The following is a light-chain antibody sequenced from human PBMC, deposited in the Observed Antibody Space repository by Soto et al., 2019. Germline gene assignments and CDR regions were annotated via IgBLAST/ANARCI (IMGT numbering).Light chain of an antibody. CDR3: QQRTNRHLWT. CDR1: QSVSRS. J-gene: IGKJ1*01. V-gene: IGKV3-11*01. Sequence: EIVLTQSQATLFLSPGVRATLSCRASQSVSRSLAWYQQKPGQAPRLLIYDASNRATGIPARFSGSGSGTVFTLTISSLEPEDFAVYYCQQRTNRHLWTFGQGTKVDIK. CDR2: DAS.